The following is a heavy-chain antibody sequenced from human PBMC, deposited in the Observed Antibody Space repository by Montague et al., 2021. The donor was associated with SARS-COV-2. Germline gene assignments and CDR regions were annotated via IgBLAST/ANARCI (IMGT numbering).Heavy chain of an antibody. V-gene: IGHV4-61*02. Sequence: TLSLTCTVSGGSISSVSYHWSWIRPPAGKGLEWIGRIYTSGSTNYNPSLKSRVTISVDTSKNQFALKMSSVTAADTAVYYWERQPPTWYTNYYYYYGMDVWGQGTTVTVSS. CDR1: GGSISSVSYH. CDR2: IYTSGST. D-gene: IGHD6-13*01. J-gene: IGHJ6*02. CDR3: ERQPPTWYTNYYYYYGMDV.